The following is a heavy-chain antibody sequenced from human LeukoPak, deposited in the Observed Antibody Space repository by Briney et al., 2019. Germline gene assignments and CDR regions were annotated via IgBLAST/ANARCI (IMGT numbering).Heavy chain of an antibody. Sequence: PGGSLRLSCAASGFTFSSYWMSWVRQAPGKGLEWVANIKQDGSEKYHVDSVKGRFTISRDNAKNSLYLQMNSLRAEDTAVYYCATGRGDYFRGEYYFDYWGQGTLVTVSS. V-gene: IGHV3-7*03. D-gene: IGHD4-17*01. CDR3: ATGRGDYFRGEYYFDY. CDR1: GFTFSSYW. CDR2: IKQDGSEK. J-gene: IGHJ4*02.